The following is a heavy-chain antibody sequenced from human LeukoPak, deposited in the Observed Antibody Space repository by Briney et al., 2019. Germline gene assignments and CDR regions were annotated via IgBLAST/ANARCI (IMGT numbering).Heavy chain of an antibody. V-gene: IGHV3-30*02. CDR2: IRYDGSNK. CDR3: AKDISLLRVVPAAIDY. D-gene: IGHD2-2*01. J-gene: IGHJ4*02. Sequence: GRSLRLSCAASGFTFSSYGMHWVRQAPGKGLEWVAFIRYDGSNKYYADSVKGRFTISRDNSKNTLYLQMNSLRAEDTAVYYCAKDISLLRVVPAAIDYWGQGTLVTVSS. CDR1: GFTFSSYG.